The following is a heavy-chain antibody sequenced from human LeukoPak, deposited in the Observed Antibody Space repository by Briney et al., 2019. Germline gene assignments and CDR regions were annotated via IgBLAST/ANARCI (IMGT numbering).Heavy chain of an antibody. CDR1: GFSLNTGGMS. D-gene: IGHD4-4*01. CDR2: IDWDDDK. CDR3: ARKRTSGGTTISAPFDY. V-gene: IGHV2-70*01. J-gene: IGHJ4*02. Sequence: SGPALVKPTQTLTLTCTFSGFSLNTGGMSVSWIRQPPGKALEWLAHIDWDDDKYYSTSLRTRLTISKDTSKNQVVLIMTDMDPVDTATYFCARKRTSGGTTISAPFDYWGQGILVAVSS.